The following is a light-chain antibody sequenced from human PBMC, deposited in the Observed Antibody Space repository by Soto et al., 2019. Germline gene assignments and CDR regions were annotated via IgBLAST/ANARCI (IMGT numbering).Light chain of an antibody. CDR1: ETVNSN. J-gene: IGKJ3*01. V-gene: IGKV3-15*01. Sequence: EIVMTQSPATLSVSPGEKATLSCRASETVNSNLAWYQQKPGQAPRLIIYGASTRATGIPARFSGSGSGTECTLTISSLQSEDFALYYCQQYNNWPPCTFGPGTKVDIK. CDR3: QQYNNWPPCT. CDR2: GAS.